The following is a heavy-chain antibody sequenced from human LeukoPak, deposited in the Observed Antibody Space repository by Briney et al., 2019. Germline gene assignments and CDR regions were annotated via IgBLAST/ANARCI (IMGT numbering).Heavy chain of an antibody. CDR2: IKSKTDGGTT. D-gene: IGHD7-27*01. J-gene: IGHJ4*02. CDR3: TTGNWGSFSY. CDR1: GFNFSNAW. V-gene: IGHV3-15*01. Sequence: GGSLRLSCAASGFNFSNAWMNWVRQAPGKGLEWVGRIKSKTDGGTTDYVAPVKGRFTISRDDSKNALYLQVNSLNTEDTAVYYCTTGNWGSFSYWGQGTLVTVSS.